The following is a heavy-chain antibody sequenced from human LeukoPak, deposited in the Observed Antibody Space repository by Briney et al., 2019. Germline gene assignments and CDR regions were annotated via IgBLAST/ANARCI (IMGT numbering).Heavy chain of an antibody. Sequence: SVKVSCKASGGTFSSYAISWVRQAPGQGLEWMGGIIPIFGTANYSQKFQGRVTITADESTSTAYMELSSLRSEDTAVYYCARASDRYGSESPWGQGTLVTVSS. D-gene: IGHD5-18*01. CDR2: IIPIFGTA. V-gene: IGHV1-69*01. CDR1: GGTFSSYA. J-gene: IGHJ5*02. CDR3: ARASDRYGSESP.